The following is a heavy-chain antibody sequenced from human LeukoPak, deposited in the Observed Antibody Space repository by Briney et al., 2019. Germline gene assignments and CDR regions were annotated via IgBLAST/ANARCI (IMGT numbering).Heavy chain of an antibody. Sequence: ASVKVSCKASGYIFTSYGISWVRQAPGQGLEWMGWINTYNGNTKYAQKLQGRVTMTTGTSTSTAYMELRSLRSDDTAVYYCARDLVHHRLLDTVYNWFDPWGQGTLVTVSS. CDR2: INTYNGNT. J-gene: IGHJ5*02. V-gene: IGHV1-18*01. CDR1: GYIFTSYG. CDR3: ARDLVHHRLLDTVYNWFDP.